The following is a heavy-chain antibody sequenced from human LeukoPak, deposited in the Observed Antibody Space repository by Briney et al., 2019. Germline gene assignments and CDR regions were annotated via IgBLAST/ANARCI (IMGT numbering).Heavy chain of an antibody. CDR2: INPSGGST. CDR3: ARGRHYYDSSDYYYEGDAFDI. J-gene: IGHJ3*02. CDR1: GYTFTTYY. Sequence: ASVKVSCKASGYTFTTYYVHWVRQAPGQGLEWMGIINPSGGSTTYAQKFRGRLTMTRDMSTSTVYMELSSLRSEDTAVYYCARGRHYYDSSDYYYEGDAFDIWGQGTMVTVSS. V-gene: IGHV1-46*01. D-gene: IGHD3-22*01.